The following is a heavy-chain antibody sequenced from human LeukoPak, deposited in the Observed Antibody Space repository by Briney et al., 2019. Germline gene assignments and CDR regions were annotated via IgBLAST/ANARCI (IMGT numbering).Heavy chain of an antibody. CDR1: GFPFSSYG. V-gene: IGHV3-30*18. Sequence: GSLRLSCAASGFPFSSYGMHWVRQAPGKGLECVAVISYDGSNKYYADSVKGRFTISRDNSKNTLYLQMSSLRAEDTAVYYCAKVASGSYGSQFDYWGQGTLVTVSS. CDR2: ISYDGSNK. CDR3: AKVASGSYGSQFDY. D-gene: IGHD3-10*01. J-gene: IGHJ4*02.